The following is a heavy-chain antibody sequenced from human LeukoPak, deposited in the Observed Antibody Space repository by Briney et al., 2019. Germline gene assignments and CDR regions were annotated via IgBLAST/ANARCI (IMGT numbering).Heavy chain of an antibody. CDR1: GFTFGNHR. J-gene: IGHJ3*02. CDR3: ARDSTGWQADSFDI. CDR2: IKQDGGET. V-gene: IGHV3-7*01. D-gene: IGHD2-8*02. Sequence: GGSLRLSCVASGFTFGNHRMSWVRQAPGKGREWVADIKQDGGETYYADFVRGRFTIYRDNGKNSLYLQMNSLRVEDTAVYFCARDSTGWQADSFDIWGQGTKVTVSA.